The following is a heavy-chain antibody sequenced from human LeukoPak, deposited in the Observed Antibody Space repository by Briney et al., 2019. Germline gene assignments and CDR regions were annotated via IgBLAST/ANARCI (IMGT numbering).Heavy chain of an antibody. V-gene: IGHV3-30*02. CDR3: ARGVYAFDI. D-gene: IGHD5/OR15-5a*01. J-gene: IGHJ3*02. CDR1: GFTFSNYG. CDR2: IRYDGSNK. Sequence: GGSLRLSCTASGFTFSNYGMHWVRQAPGKGLEWVAFIRYDGSNKYYADSVKGRFTISRDNSKNTMYLQMNSLRAEDTAVYYCARGVYAFDIWGQGTMVTVSS.